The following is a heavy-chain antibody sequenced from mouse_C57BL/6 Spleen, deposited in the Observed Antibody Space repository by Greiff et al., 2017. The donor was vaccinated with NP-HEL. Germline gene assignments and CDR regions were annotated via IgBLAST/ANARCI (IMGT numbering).Heavy chain of an antibody. J-gene: IGHJ1*03. CDR2: ISSGGSYT. CDR1: GFTFSSYG. V-gene: IGHV5-6*01. D-gene: IGHD2-5*01. Sequence: EVMLVESGGDLVKPGGSLKLSCAASGFTFSSYGMSWVRQTPDKRLEWVATISSGGSYTYYPDSVKGRFTISRDNAKNTLYLQMSSLKSEDTAMYYGARHGTIVTTRYFDVWGTGTTVTVSS. CDR3: ARHGTIVTTRYFDV.